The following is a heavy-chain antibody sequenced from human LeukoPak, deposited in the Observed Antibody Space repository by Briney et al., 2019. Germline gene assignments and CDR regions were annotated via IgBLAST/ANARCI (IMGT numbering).Heavy chain of an antibody. D-gene: IGHD3-16*01. CDR2: IKPKSDDT. CDR3: ARVDEGGHFSYYGMDA. V-gene: IGHV1-2*02. Sequence: GASVKVSCEASGYSFNVYCIHWVRQAPGQGLEWMGWIKPKSDDTNYGQNFQGRVTMTRDTSISTAYMELSGLRSDDTAVYYCARVDEGGHFSYYGMDAWGQGTTVTVPS. J-gene: IGHJ6*02. CDR1: GYSFNVYC.